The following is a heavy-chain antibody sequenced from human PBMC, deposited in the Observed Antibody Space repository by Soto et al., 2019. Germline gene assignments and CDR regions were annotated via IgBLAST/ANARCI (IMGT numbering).Heavy chain of an antibody. D-gene: IGHD6-13*01. V-gene: IGHV4-31*03. Sequence: PSETLSLTCTVSGGSISSGGYYWSWIRQHPGKGLEWIGYIYYSGSTYYNPSLKSRVTISVDTSKNQFSLKLSSETAADTAVYYWARSFGVAAAGPFDYWGQGTLVTVSS. CDR3: ARSFGVAAAGPFDY. J-gene: IGHJ4*02. CDR1: GGSISSGGYY. CDR2: IYYSGST.